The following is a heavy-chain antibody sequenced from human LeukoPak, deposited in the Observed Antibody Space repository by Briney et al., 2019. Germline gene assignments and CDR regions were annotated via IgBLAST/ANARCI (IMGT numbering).Heavy chain of an antibody. CDR2: ISRSGYNS. CDR1: GFTFSSYA. CDR3: AKDIQGAN. J-gene: IGHJ4*02. Sequence: GGSLRLSCAASGFTFSSYATTWVRQARGKGLEWVSAISRSGYNSYYADSVKGRFTISRDNSKNTLFLQMNSLRGEDTAIYYCAKDIQGANWGQGTLVTVSS. V-gene: IGHV3-23*01. D-gene: IGHD5-18*01.